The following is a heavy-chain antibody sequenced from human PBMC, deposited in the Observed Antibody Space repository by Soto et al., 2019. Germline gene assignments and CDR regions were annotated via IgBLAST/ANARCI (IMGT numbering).Heavy chain of an antibody. V-gene: IGHV1-3*01. CDR2: INGGNGNT. CDR1: GYIFNNFN. D-gene: IGHD5-12*01. Sequence: GASVKVSCKASGYIFNNFNIHWVRQAPGQRLEWMGWINGGNGNTKYSQKFQGRVTITRDASATTAYMEVSSLRSEDTAVYFCARDPSMVATPLDLWGQGTLVTVSS. J-gene: IGHJ4*02. CDR3: ARDPSMVATPLDL.